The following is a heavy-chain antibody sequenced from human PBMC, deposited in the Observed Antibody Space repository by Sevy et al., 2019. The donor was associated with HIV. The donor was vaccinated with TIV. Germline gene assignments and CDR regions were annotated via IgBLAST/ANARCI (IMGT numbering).Heavy chain of an antibody. J-gene: IGHJ4*02. D-gene: IGHD6-6*01. CDR2: IYHRGST. CDR3: ARPGRSSSSFYFDY. CDR1: GYSISSGYY. V-gene: IGHV4-38-2*01. Sequence: SETLSLTCAVSGYSISSGYYWGWIRQPPGKGLEWIGSIYHRGSTYYNPSLKSRVTISVDTSKNQFSLKLSSVTAADTAVYYCARPGRSSSSFYFDYWGKGTLVTVSS.